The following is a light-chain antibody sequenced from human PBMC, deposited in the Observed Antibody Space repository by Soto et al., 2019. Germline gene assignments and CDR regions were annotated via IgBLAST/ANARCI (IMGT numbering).Light chain of an antibody. CDR3: HQSFNTPRT. V-gene: IGKV1-39*01. CDR2: GAS. Sequence: DIQMTQSPSSLSASVGDRVTITCRASQSIRTYVNWYQQKPGKAPNLLIYGASSLQSGVPSRFSGSGSGTDFSLTISSLQPDDFATYYCHQSFNTPRTFGQGTKVEIK. J-gene: IGKJ1*01. CDR1: QSIRTY.